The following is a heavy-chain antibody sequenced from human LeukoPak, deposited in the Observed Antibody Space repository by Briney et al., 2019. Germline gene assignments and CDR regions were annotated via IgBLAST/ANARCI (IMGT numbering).Heavy chain of an antibody. J-gene: IGHJ4*02. CDR1: GGSISSSSYY. V-gene: IGHV4-39*01. Sequence: SETLSLTCTVSGGSISSSSYYWGWIRQPPGKGLEWIGSIYYSGSTYYNPSLKSRVTISVDTSKNQFSLKLSSVTAADTAVYYCARQSSPMYSGSYEFDYWGQGTLVTVSS. CDR3: ARQSSPMYSGSYEFDY. D-gene: IGHD1-26*01. CDR2: IYYSGST.